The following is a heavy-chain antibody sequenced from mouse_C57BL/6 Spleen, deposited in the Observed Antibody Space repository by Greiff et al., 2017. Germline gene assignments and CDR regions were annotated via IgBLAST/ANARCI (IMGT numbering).Heavy chain of an antibody. V-gene: IGHV2-2*01. D-gene: IGHD1-1*01. CDR1: GFSLTSYG. CDR3: ARPPYYGSSYFAY. Sequence: VQRVESGPGLVQPSQSLSITCTVSGFSLTSYGVHWVRQSPGKGLEWLGVIWSGGSTDYNAAFISRLSISKDNSKSQVFFKMNSLQADDTAIYYCARPPYYGSSYFAYWGQGTLVTVSA. J-gene: IGHJ3*01. CDR2: IWSGGST.